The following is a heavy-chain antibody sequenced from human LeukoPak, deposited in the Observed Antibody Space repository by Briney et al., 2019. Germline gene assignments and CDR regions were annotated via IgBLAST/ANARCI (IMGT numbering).Heavy chain of an antibody. V-gene: IGHV4-34*01. Sequence: SETLSLTCAVYGGSFSGYYWSWIRQPPGKGLEWIGEINHSGSTNYNPSLKSRVTISVDTSKNQFSLKLSSVTAADTAVYYCARGNHYQLLGCDYWGQGTLVTVSS. J-gene: IGHJ4*02. CDR2: INHSGST. CDR1: GGSFSGYY. CDR3: ARGNHYQLLGCDY. D-gene: IGHD2-2*01.